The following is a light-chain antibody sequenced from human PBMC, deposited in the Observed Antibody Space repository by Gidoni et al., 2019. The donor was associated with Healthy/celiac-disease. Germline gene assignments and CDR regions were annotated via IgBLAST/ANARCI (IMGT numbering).Light chain of an antibody. Sequence: DIQMTQSPSALSASVGDRVTITCRASQSISSYLNWYQQKPGKAPKLLIYAASSLQSWVPSRFSGSGSVTDFTLTISSLQPEDFATYYCQQSYSTPYTFXQXTKLEIK. J-gene: IGKJ2*01. CDR1: QSISSY. CDR3: QQSYSTPYT. CDR2: AAS. V-gene: IGKV1-39*01.